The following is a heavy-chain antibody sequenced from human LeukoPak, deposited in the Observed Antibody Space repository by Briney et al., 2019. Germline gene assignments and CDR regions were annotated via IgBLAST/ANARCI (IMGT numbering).Heavy chain of an antibody. Sequence: SETLSLTCTVSGGSISSYYWSWIRQPPGKGLEWIGYIYHSGGTSYNPSLKGRVTLSVDTSKNQFSLKLSSVTAADTAVYYCARAESSGWTIDYWGQGTLVTVSS. CDR3: ARAESSGWTIDY. V-gene: IGHV4-59*01. CDR2: IYHSGGT. CDR1: GGSISSYY. J-gene: IGHJ4*02. D-gene: IGHD6-19*01.